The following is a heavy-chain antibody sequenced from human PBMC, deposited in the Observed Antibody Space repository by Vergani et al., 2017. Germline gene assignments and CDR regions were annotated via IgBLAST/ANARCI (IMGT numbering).Heavy chain of an antibody. CDR2: ISGSGGST. Sequence: EVQLLESGGGLVQPGGSLRLSCAASGFTFSSYAMSWVRQAPGKGLEWVSAISGSGGSTYYADSVKGRFTISRDNSKNTLYLQMNSLRAEDTAVYYGAPRGGVVAATTPRGGYWGQGTLVTVSS. J-gene: IGHJ4*02. V-gene: IGHV3-23*01. D-gene: IGHD2-15*01. CDR1: GFTFSSYA. CDR3: APRGGVVAATTPRGGY.